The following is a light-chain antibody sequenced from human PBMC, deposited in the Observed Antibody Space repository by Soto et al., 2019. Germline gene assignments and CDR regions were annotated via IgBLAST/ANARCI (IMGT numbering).Light chain of an antibody. CDR3: TSYTNSNTLI. CDR1: SSDIGIYNY. CDR2: DVT. Sequence: QSALTQPASVSGSSGQSITISCTGTSSDIGIYNYVSWYQQHPGKAPKLIVYDVTNRPSGVSNRFSGSKSGNTASLTISGLQVEDEADYYCTSYTNSNTLIFGGGTKLTVL. V-gene: IGLV2-14*01. J-gene: IGLJ2*01.